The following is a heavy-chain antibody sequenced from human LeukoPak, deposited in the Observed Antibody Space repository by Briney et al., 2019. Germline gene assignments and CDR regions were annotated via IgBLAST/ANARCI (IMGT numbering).Heavy chain of an antibody. Sequence: GGSLRLSCAASGFTFSDYYMSWIRQAPGKGLEWVSYISSSGSTIYYADSVKGRFTISWDNAKNSLYLQMNSLRAEDTAVYYCARAPPYSSGWYSFWGQGTLVTVSS. CDR1: GFTFSDYY. V-gene: IGHV3-11*01. CDR3: ARAPPYSSGWYSF. D-gene: IGHD6-19*01. J-gene: IGHJ4*02. CDR2: ISSSGSTI.